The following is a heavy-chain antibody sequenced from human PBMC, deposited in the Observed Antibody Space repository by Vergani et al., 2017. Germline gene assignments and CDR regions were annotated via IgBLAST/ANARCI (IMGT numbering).Heavy chain of an antibody. CDR3: AGEHPLYDFGGGGMDV. Sequence: QVQLVESGGGVVQPGRSLRLSCAASGFTFSSYGMHWVRQAPGKGLEWVALIWYDGSNKYYANSVKGRFTISRDNSKNTLYLQMNSLRAEDTAVYYCAGEHPLYDFGGGGMDVWGQGTTVTVSS. CDR2: IWYDGSNK. CDR1: GFTFSSYG. J-gene: IGHJ6*02. V-gene: IGHV3-33*01. D-gene: IGHD3-3*01.